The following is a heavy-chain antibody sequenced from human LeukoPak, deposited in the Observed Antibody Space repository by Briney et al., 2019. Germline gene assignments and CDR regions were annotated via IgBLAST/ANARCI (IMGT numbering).Heavy chain of an antibody. CDR1: GYTFTGYN. J-gene: IGHJ4*02. Sequence: ASVKVSCKASGYTFTGYNMHWVRQAPGQGLEWMGWISAYNGNTNYAQKLQGRVTMTTDTSTSTAYMELRSLRSDDTAVYYCARDHFRGVAVAGTWWGQGTLVTVSS. CDR2: ISAYNGNT. CDR3: ARDHFRGVAVAGTW. V-gene: IGHV1-18*04. D-gene: IGHD6-19*01.